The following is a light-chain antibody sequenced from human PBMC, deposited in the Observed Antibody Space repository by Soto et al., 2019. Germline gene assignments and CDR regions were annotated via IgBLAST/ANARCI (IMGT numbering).Light chain of an antibody. CDR2: GAS. V-gene: IGKV3-15*01. Sequence: EIVMTQSPVTLSVSPGERATLSCRASQSVSSNLAWYQQKPGQAPRLLIFGASTRATGIPARFSGSGSGTEFTLTISSLQSEDFAVYHCQQYNNWPYTFGQGTTLEIK. CDR1: QSVSSN. J-gene: IGKJ2*01. CDR3: QQYNNWPYT.